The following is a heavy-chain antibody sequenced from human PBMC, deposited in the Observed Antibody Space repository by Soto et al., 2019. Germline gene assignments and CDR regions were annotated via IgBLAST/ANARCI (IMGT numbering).Heavy chain of an antibody. D-gene: IGHD6-19*01. V-gene: IGHV3-9*03. Sequence: EVQLVESGGGLVQPGRSLRLSCAASGFTFDDYAMHWVRQAPGKGLEWVSGISWNSGSIGYADSVKGRFTISRDNAKNSLYLQMNSLRAEDMALYYCAKDQSSGWPRDYYFDYWGQGTLVTVSS. J-gene: IGHJ4*02. CDR1: GFTFDDYA. CDR3: AKDQSSGWPRDYYFDY. CDR2: ISWNSGSI.